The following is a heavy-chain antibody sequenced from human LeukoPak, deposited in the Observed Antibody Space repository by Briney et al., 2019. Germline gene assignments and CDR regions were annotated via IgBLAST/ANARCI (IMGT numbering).Heavy chain of an antibody. CDR1: GFTLSSYW. V-gene: IGHV3-74*01. CDR2: ISIDGSLT. CDR3: AREVETPHNYYMDV. D-gene: IGHD5-24*01. Sequence: GGSLRLSCAASGFTLSSYWMHWVRHAPGKGLVWVSRISIDGSLTTYADDVKGRFTISRDNVKNTLYLQMNSLRAEDTALYYCAREVETPHNYYMDVWGKGTTVTVSS. J-gene: IGHJ6*03.